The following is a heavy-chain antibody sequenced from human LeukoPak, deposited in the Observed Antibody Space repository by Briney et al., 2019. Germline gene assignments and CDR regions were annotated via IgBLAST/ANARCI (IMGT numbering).Heavy chain of an antibody. J-gene: IGHJ4*02. V-gene: IGHV3-7*01. CDR2: IKQDGSEK. CDR3: ARWATSFDL. CDR1: GFTFSKYW. Sequence: GGSLRLSCAPSGFTFSKYWMSWVRQAPGKGVEWVANIKQDGSEKYYVDSVTGRFTISRDNANNSLYLQMNSLRADDTAVYYCARWATSFDLWGQGTLVTVSS. D-gene: IGHD6-6*01.